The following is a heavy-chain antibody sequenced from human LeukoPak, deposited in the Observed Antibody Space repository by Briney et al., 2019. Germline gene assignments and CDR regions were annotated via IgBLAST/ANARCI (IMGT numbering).Heavy chain of an antibody. J-gene: IGHJ3*02. CDR3: AKGGPSLVGYSSGWFGNAFDI. Sequence: PGGSLRLSCAASGFTFSSYAMSWVRQAPGKGLEWVSAISGSGGSTYYADSVKGRFTISRDNSKNTLYLQMNSLRAEDTAVYYCAKGGPSLVGYSSGWFGNAFDIWGQGTMVTVSS. V-gene: IGHV3-23*01. CDR1: GFTFSSYA. D-gene: IGHD6-19*01. CDR2: ISGSGGST.